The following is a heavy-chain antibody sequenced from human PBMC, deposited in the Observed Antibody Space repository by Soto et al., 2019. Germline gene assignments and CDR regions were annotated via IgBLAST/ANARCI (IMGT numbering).Heavy chain of an antibody. CDR3: ARGGVAASYFDY. Sequence: QVQLQESGPGLVKPSQTLSLTCTVSGGSISSGGYYWSWIRQHPGKGLEWIGYIYYSGSTYYNPSLKSRVTISVDTSKNQSSLKLRSVTAADTAVYYCARGGVAASYFDYWGQGTLVTVSS. D-gene: IGHD6-19*01. J-gene: IGHJ4*02. V-gene: IGHV4-31*03. CDR2: IYYSGST. CDR1: GGSISSGGYY.